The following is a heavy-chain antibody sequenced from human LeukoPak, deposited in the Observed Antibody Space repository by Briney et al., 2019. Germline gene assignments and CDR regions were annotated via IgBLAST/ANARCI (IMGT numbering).Heavy chain of an antibody. D-gene: IGHD3-10*01. Sequence: GGSLRLSCAASGFTFSSYWMHWVRQAPGKGLVWDSRINSDGSSTSYADSVKGRFTISRDNAKNTLYLQMNSLRAEDTAVYYCARERNMVRGVIPQLWGQGTLVTVSS. CDR2: INSDGSST. CDR1: GFTFSSYW. V-gene: IGHV3-74*01. CDR3: ARERNMVRGVIPQL. J-gene: IGHJ4*02.